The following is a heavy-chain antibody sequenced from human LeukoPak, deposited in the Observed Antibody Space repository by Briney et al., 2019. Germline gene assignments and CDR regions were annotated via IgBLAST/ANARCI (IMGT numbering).Heavy chain of an antibody. CDR2: INTDGSST. CDR3: ARLAYYYDSSGYYAY. V-gene: IGHV3-74*01. CDR1: GFTFSSYW. D-gene: IGHD3-22*01. Sequence: GSLRLSCAASGFTFSSYWMHWVRQAPGKGLVWVSRINTDGSSTSYADSVKGRFTISRDNAKNTLYLQMDSLRAEDTAVYYCARLAYYYDSSGYYAYWGQGTLVTVSS. J-gene: IGHJ4*02.